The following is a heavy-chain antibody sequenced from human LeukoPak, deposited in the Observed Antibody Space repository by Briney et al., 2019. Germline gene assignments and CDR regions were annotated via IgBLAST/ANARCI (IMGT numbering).Heavy chain of an antibody. J-gene: IGHJ5*02. CDR2: IYHSGST. V-gene: IGHV4-4*02. CDR3: ARDETPYYYGSGSYYNGEGTWFDP. D-gene: IGHD3-10*01. Sequence: SGTLSLTCAVSGGSISSSNWWSWVRRPPGKGLEWIGEIYHSGSTNYNPSLKSRVTISVDKSKNQFSLKLSSVTAADTAVYYCARDETPYYYGSGSYYNGEGTWFDPWGQGTLVTVSP. CDR1: GGSISSSNW.